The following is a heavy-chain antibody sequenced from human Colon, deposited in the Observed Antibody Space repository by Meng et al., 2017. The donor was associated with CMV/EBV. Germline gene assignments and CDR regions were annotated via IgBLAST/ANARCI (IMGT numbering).Heavy chain of an antibody. J-gene: IGHJ6*02. CDR2: IHYTGAT. D-gene: IGHD1-1*01. CDR1: NAPMTPYF. V-gene: IGHV4-59*01. CDR3: ARVRSLSTNSQYCFYGMDV. Sequence: SQTLPLTCAVSNAPMTPYFLSWVRQPPGKPLAWIGHIHYTGATKYNPSLESRVAISVDTSKNQFALSLHFVTAADTATSFCARVRSLSTNSQYCFYGMDVWGQGTTVTVSS.